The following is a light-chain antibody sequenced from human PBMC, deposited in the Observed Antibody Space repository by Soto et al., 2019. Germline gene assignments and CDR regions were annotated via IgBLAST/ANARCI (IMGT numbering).Light chain of an antibody. Sequence: EVVLTQSPATLSLSPGESATLFCRASQTVRNNYLAWYQQKPGQAPRLLIYGASTRATGIPARFSGSGSGTEFTLTISSLQSEDFAVYYCQQYNNWPKTFGQGTKVDIK. J-gene: IGKJ1*01. CDR2: GAS. CDR1: QTVRNN. V-gene: IGKV3-15*01. CDR3: QQYNNWPKT.